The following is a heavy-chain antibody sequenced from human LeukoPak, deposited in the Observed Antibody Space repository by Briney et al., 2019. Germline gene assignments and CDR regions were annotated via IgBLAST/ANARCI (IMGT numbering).Heavy chain of an antibody. CDR3: ARERSCSSTSCYEIAVAGTDAFDI. D-gene: IGHD2-2*01. CDR2: ISSSSSYT. V-gene: IGHV3-11*06. Sequence: GSLRLSCAASGFTFSDYYMSWIRQAPGKGLEWVSYISSSSSYTNYADSVKGRFTISRDNAKNSLYLQMNSLRAEDTAVYYCARERSCSSTSCYEIAVAGTDAFDIWGQGTMVTVSS. CDR1: GFTFSDYY. J-gene: IGHJ3*02.